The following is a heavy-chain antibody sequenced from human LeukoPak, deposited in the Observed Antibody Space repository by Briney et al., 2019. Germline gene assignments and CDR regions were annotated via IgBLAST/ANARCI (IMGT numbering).Heavy chain of an antibody. V-gene: IGHV4-4*02. CDR2: IYHSGST. Sequence: SETLSITCAVSGGSINIDNWWNWVRQPPGKGLEWIGEIYHSGSTNYNPSLKSRVTISVDKSKNQFSLKLSSVTAADTAVYYCAREMTAVTAFDYWGQGTLVTVSS. J-gene: IGHJ4*02. D-gene: IGHD4-17*01. CDR1: GGSINIDNW. CDR3: AREMTAVTAFDY.